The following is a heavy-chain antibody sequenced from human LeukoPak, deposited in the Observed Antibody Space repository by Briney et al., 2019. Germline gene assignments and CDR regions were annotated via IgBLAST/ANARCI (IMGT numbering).Heavy chain of an antibody. V-gene: IGHV4-38-2*02. CDR1: GYSISSGYY. CDR3: ARHDHSSLHILGWYFDL. D-gene: IGHD3-16*01. CDR2: IYHSGST. Sequence: SETLSLTCTVSGYSISSGYYWGWIRQPPGKGLEWIGSIYHSGSTYYNPSLKSRVTISVDTSKNQFSLKLSSVTAADTAVYYCARHDHSSLHILGWYFDLWGRGTLVTVSS. J-gene: IGHJ2*01.